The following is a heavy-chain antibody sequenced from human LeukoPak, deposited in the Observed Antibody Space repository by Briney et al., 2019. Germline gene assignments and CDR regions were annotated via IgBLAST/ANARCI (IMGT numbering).Heavy chain of an antibody. CDR2: INPNSGGT. CDR1: GYTFTGYY. Sequence: HWASVKVSCKASGYTFTGYYMHWVRQAPGQGLEWMGWINPNSGGTNYAQKFQGRVTMTRDTSISTAYMELSRLRSDDTAVYYCARDRPTTYYDFWSGASNWGQGTLVTVSS. D-gene: IGHD3-3*01. J-gene: IGHJ4*02. V-gene: IGHV1-2*02. CDR3: ARDRPTTYYDFWSGASN.